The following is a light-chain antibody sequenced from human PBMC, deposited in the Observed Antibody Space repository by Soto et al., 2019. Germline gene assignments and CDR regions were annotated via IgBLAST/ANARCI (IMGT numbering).Light chain of an antibody. Sequence: QLVLTQSPSASASLGASVKLTCTLSSGHSSYAIAWHQQQPEKGPRYLMTLNSDGSHSKGDGIPDRFSGSSSGAERYLTISSLQSEDEADYYCQTWGTGPRVFGGGTKLTVL. CDR3: QTWGTGPRV. V-gene: IGLV4-69*01. CDR2: LNSDGSH. J-gene: IGLJ3*02. CDR1: SGHSSYA.